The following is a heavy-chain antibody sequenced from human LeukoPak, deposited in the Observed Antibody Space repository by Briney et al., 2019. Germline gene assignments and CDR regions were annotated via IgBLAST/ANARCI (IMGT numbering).Heavy chain of an antibody. V-gene: IGHV4-59*01. CDR2: IYYSGST. Sequence: SETLSLTCTVSGGSISSYYWSWIRQPPGKGLEWIGYIYYSGSTNYNPSLKSRVTISVDTSKNQFSLKLSSVTAADTAVYYCARGIVGATTWYYYYYYMDVWGKGTTVTVSS. J-gene: IGHJ6*03. CDR3: ARGIVGATTWYYYYYYMDV. D-gene: IGHD1-26*01. CDR1: GGSISSYY.